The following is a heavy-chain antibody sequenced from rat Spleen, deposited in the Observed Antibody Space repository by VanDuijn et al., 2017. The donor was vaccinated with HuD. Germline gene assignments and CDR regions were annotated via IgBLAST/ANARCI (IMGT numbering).Heavy chain of an antibody. CDR3: ARSSYNNYYFHY. V-gene: IGHV3-3*01. D-gene: IGHD1-10*01. CDR1: DYSITSSYG. CDR2: INNAGST. J-gene: IGHJ2*01. Sequence: EVQLQESGPGLVKPSQSLSLTCSVTDYSITSSYGWSWIRKFPGNKLEWMGYINNAGSTTYNPSLKSRISITRDTSRNQFFLQVNSVIIDDTATYYCARSSYNNYYFHYWGQGVMVTVSS.